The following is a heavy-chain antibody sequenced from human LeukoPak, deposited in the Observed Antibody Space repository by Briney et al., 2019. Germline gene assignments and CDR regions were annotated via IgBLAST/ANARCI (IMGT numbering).Heavy chain of an antibody. D-gene: IGHD2-2*01. CDR3: ARDIGVPAAIRRGGWFDP. J-gene: IGHJ5*02. CDR2: ISSGGSTI. V-gene: IGHV3-11*04. Sequence: PGGSLRLSCAASGFTFSDYYMSWIRQAPGKGLEWVSYISSGGSTIYYADSVKGRFTISRDNAKNSLYLQMNSLRAEDTAVYYCARDIGVPAAIRRGGWFDPWGQGTLVTVSS. CDR1: GFTFSDYY.